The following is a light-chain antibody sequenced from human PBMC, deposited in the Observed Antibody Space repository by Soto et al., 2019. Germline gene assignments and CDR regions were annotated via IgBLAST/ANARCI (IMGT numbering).Light chain of an antibody. CDR1: QSVSSSY. V-gene: IGKV3-20*01. CDR3: QQYGSSPIT. J-gene: IGKJ5*01. CDR2: GAS. Sequence: EIVLTQSPGTLSLSPGERATLSCRASQSVSSSYLAWYQQKRGQAPSLLMYGASRRATGIPERFSGSGSGTDFTLTISRLEPEDFAVYYCQQYGSSPITFGQGTRLEIK.